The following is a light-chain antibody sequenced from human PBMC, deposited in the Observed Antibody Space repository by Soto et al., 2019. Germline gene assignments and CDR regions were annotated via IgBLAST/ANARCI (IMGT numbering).Light chain of an antibody. CDR3: HQYNSYTPWT. V-gene: IGKV1-5*01. J-gene: IGKJ1*01. Sequence: DIEMTQSPSTLSAFVGDRVTITCRASQYVGNYLAWYQQKPGEAPNLLIYDAANLGTGFPSRFSGSGSGTEFPLTISRLQPDDVATYYCHQYNSYTPWTFGQGTKV. CDR2: DAA. CDR1: QYVGNY.